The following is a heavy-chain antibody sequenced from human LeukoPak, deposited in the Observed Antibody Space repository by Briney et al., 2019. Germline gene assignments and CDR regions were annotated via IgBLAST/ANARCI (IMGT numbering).Heavy chain of an antibody. V-gene: IGHV4-59*12. CDR1: GGSISSYY. D-gene: IGHD3-10*01. CDR2: IYYSGST. Sequence: SETLSLTCTVSGGSISSYYWSWIRQPPGKGLEWIGYIYYSGSTNYNPSLKSRVTISVDTSKNQFSLKLSSVTAADTAVYYCARGLGTYDYWGQRTLVTVSS. J-gene: IGHJ4*02. CDR3: ARGLGTYDY.